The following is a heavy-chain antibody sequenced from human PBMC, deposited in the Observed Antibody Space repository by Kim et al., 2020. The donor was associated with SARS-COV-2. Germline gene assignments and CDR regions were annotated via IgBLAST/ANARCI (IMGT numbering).Heavy chain of an antibody. Sequence: SETLSLTCNVSGASVITSQYYWAWSRQPPGKGLEWIATLYFGGNTFYNSALKSRVTMSVDASKSQFSLTLSSVTVADTAVYYCARRRYDYWSASADEFDYWGQGPLVTVSS. D-gene: IGHD3-3*01. V-gene: IGHV4-39*01. J-gene: IGHJ4*02. CDR2: LYFGGNT. CDR1: GASVITSQYY. CDR3: ARRRYDYWSASADEFDY.